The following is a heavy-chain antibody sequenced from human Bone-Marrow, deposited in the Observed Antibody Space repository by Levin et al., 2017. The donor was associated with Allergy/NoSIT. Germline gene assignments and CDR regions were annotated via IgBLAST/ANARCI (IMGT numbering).Heavy chain of an antibody. CDR3: ARDTLDPNYWYFDL. J-gene: IGHJ2*01. Sequence: LSLTCAASGFTFSSYAMYWVRPAPGKGLEWVAVISYDGINKNYAGSVKGQFTISRDNSKNTLYLQMNSLRAEDTAVYYCARDTLDPNYWYFDLWGRGTLVTVSS. V-gene: IGHV3-30*04. CDR2: ISYDGINK. CDR1: GFTFSSYA.